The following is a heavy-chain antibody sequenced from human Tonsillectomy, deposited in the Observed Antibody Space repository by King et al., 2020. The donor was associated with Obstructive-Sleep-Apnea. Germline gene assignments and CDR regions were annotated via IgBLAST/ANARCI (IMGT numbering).Heavy chain of an antibody. Sequence: EVQLVESGGGLVQPGGSLKLSCAASGFTFSGSAMHWVRQASGKGLEWVGRIRSKANSYATAYAVSVKGRFTISRDDSKNTAYLQMNSLKTEDTAVYYCTRHAEGSYSLTHFDYWGQGTLVTVSS. CDR1: GFTFSGSA. CDR3: TRHAEGSYSLTHFDY. D-gene: IGHD1-26*01. V-gene: IGHV3-73*01. J-gene: IGHJ4*02. CDR2: IRSKANSYAT.